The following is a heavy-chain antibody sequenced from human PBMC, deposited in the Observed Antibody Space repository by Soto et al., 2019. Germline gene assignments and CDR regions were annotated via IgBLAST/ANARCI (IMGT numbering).Heavy chain of an antibody. Sequence: EVQLVESGGGLVQPGGSLKLSCAASGFTFSGSAMHWVRQASGKGLEWIGHIRNKDNKYATAYAASVTGRFTISRDDSRNTAYLQMNSLKREDTAVYSCARLSDSASWSRAYYVYTGMDVWGRGTTVIVSS. V-gene: IGHV3-73*02. CDR2: IRNKDNKYAT. CDR3: ARLSDSASWSRAYYVYTGMDV. CDR1: GFTFSGSA. D-gene: IGHD6-13*01. J-gene: IGHJ6*02.